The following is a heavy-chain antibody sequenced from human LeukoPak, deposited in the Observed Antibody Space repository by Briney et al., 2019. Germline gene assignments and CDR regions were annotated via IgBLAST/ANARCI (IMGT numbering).Heavy chain of an antibody. CDR2: INPNSGGT. Sequence: ASVKVSCMASGYTFTGYFMHWVRQAPGQGLEWMGWINPNSGGTKYAQKFQVRVTMTRDKSISTVYMKLSRLRSDDTAVYDCARSISSGRRYFDYWGQGTLITVSS. CDR1: GYTFTGYF. J-gene: IGHJ4*02. CDR3: ARSISSGRRYFDY. D-gene: IGHD6-19*01. V-gene: IGHV1-2*02.